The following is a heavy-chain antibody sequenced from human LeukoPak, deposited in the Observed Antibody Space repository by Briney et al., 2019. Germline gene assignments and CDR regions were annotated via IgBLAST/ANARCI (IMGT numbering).Heavy chain of an antibody. J-gene: IGHJ3*02. CDR2: ISYDGSNK. CDR3: AEARFAVRGVIVAFDI. CDR1: GFTFSSYG. D-gene: IGHD3-10*01. V-gene: IGHV3-30*18. Sequence: GGSLRLSCAASGFTFSSYGMHWVRQAPGKGLEWVAVISYDGSNKYYADSVKGRFTISRDNSKNTLYLQMNSLRAEDTAVYYCAEARFAVRGVIVAFDIWGQGTMVTVSS.